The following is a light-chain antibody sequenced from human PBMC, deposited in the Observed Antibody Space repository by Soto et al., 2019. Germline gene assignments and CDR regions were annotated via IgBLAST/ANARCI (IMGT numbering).Light chain of an antibody. Sequence: QSALTQPAFVSGSRGQSITISCTGTSSDVGGYNYVSWYQQHPGKVPKLMIYEVFRRPSGISNRFSGSKSGNTASLTISGLQAEDEADYYCCSYTTTSTYVFGGGTKLTVL. CDR2: EVF. V-gene: IGLV2-14*01. CDR3: CSYTTTSTYV. J-gene: IGLJ2*01. CDR1: SSDVGGYNY.